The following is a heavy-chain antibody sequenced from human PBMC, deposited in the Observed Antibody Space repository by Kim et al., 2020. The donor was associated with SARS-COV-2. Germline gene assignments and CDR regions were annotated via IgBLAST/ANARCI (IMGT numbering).Heavy chain of an antibody. J-gene: IGHJ4*02. Sequence: SVKVSCKASGGTFSSYAISWVRQAPGQGLEWMGGIIPIFGTANYAQKFQGRVTITADESTSTAYMELSSLRSEDTAVYYCARGTYYYDSSGYPPPNEFDYWGQGTLVTVSS. CDR2: IIPIFGTA. V-gene: IGHV1-69*13. CDR1: GGTFSSYA. CDR3: ARGTYYYDSSGYPPPNEFDY. D-gene: IGHD3-22*01.